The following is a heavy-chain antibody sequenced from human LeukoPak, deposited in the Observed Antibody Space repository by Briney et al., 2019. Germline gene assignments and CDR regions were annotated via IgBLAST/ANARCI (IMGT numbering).Heavy chain of an antibody. Sequence: QPGGSLRLSCAASGFTFRSYWMHWVRQAPGKGLVWVSRINSDGSSTSYADSVKGRFTISRDNAKNTLYLQVNSLRAEDTAVYYCAREVFGGYCSGGSCYLPDYWGQGTLVTVSS. CDR3: AREVFGGYCSGGSCYLPDY. V-gene: IGHV3-74*01. J-gene: IGHJ4*02. CDR1: GFTFRSYW. D-gene: IGHD2-15*01. CDR2: INSDGSST.